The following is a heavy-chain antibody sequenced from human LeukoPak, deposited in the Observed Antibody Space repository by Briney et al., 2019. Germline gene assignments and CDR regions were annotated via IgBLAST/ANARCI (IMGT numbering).Heavy chain of an antibody. V-gene: IGHV3-23*01. CDR2: ISGSGGST. Sequence: GGSLRLFCAASGFTFSSYAMSWVRQAPGKGLEWVSAISGSGGSTYYADSVKGRFTISRDSSKNTLYLQMNSLRAEDTAVYYCAKAGAWRDSSGYPVYYFDYWGQGTLVTVSS. CDR3: AKAGAWRDSSGYPVYYFDY. CDR1: GFTFSSYA. D-gene: IGHD3-22*01. J-gene: IGHJ4*02.